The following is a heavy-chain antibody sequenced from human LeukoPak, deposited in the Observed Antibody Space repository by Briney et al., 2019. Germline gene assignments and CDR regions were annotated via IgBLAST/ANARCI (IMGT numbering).Heavy chain of an antibody. CDR3: AKSLTYCSGGSCYPGDYYYYYGMDV. D-gene: IGHD2-15*01. Sequence: GGSLRLSCAASGFTFSSYAMSWVRQAPGKGLEWVSAIRGSGGSTYYADSVKGRFTISRDNSKNTLYLQMNSLRAEDTAVYYCAKSLTYCSGGSCYPGDYYYYYGMDVWGQGTTVTVSS. CDR1: GFTFSSYA. CDR2: IRGSGGST. V-gene: IGHV3-23*01. J-gene: IGHJ6*02.